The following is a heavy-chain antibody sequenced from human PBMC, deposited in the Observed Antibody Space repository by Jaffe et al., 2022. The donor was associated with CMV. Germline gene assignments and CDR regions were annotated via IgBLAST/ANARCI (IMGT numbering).Heavy chain of an antibody. D-gene: IGHD1-26*01. CDR2: ISGSGSTT. CDR3: AKDPTNSGSPAWFDP. V-gene: IGHV3-23*01. CDR1: GFTFRTYA. Sequence: EVQLLESGGGLVQPGGSLRLSCAASGFTFRTYAMSWVRQAPGKGLEWVSGISGSGSTTYYADSVKGRFTISRDNSRSTLYLQMNSLRVEDTAVYYCAKDPTNSGSPAWFDPWGRGTLVTVSS. J-gene: IGHJ5*02.